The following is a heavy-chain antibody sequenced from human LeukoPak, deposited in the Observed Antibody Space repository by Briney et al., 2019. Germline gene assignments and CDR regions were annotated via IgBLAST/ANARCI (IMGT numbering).Heavy chain of an antibody. CDR2: IYHTGSV. CDR1: GGSINSNYW. V-gene: IGHV4-4*02. Sequence: SETLSLTCAVSGGSINSNYWWTWVRQSPGKGLEWIGEIYHTGSVNYNLSLESRVTISRDRSKNQFSLMLRSVTAADTAVYYCTRHYDLWSGYNYWGQGLLVTVSS. D-gene: IGHD3-3*01. CDR3: TRHYDLWSGYNY. J-gene: IGHJ4*02.